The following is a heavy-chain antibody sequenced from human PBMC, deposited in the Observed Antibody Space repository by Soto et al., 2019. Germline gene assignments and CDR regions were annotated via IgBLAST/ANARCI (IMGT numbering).Heavy chain of an antibody. J-gene: IGHJ4*02. CDR1: GFIFRNQA. Sequence: EVQLLESGGGLVQPGGSMRLSCAASGFIFRNQAMCWVRQGRGKVLEFVSCISGSGDEIFFLDSVKGRFAISRDNSENTLFLQMSSLRAEDTAVYYCARRGTYQWGHFDYWGQGVQVTVFS. CDR2: ISGSGDEI. V-gene: IGHV3-23*01. D-gene: IGHD2-8*01. CDR3: ARRGTYQWGHFDY.